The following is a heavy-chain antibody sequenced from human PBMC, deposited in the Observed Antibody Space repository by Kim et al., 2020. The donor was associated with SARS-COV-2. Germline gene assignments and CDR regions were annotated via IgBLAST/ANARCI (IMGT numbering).Heavy chain of an antibody. J-gene: IGHJ6*02. D-gene: IGHD3-10*01. Sequence: GGSLRLSCAASGFTFSSYAMSWVRQAPGKGLEWVSAISGSGGSTYYADSVKGRFTISRDNSKNTLYLQMNSLRAEDTAVYYCAKPESGPGSYLSGFYYYYGMDVWGQGTTVTVSS. V-gene: IGHV3-23*01. CDR2: ISGSGGST. CDR1: GFTFSSYA. CDR3: AKPESGPGSYLSGFYYYYGMDV.